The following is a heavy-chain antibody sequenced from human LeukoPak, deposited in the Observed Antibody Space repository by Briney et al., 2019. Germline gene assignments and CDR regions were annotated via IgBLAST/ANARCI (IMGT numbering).Heavy chain of an antibody. CDR1: GFIVSSNY. CDR2: IYSGGST. V-gene: IGHV3-53*04. D-gene: IGHD3-22*01. J-gene: IGHJ3*02. Sequence: PGGSLRLSCAASGFIVSSNYMSWVRQAPGKWLEWVSSIYSGGSTYYADSVKGRYTISRHNPNTLCLQMNSLKTEDTAVYYCARIRLDYSETRIDSFDIWGQGTMVTVSS. CDR3: ARIRLDYSETRIDSFDI.